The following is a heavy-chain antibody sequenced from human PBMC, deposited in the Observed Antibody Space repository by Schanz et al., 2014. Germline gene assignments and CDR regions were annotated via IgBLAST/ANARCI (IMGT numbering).Heavy chain of an antibody. J-gene: IGHJ4*02. CDR3: ARWFLIRGVILDS. Sequence: EVQLVESGGGLVKPGGSLRLSCAASGFTFSSYAMSWVRQAPGKGLEWVSAISGSGGSTYYADSVKGRFTISRDNSRDTVYLQMNSLRADDTAMYYCARWFLIRGVILDSWGQGTLVTVSS. D-gene: IGHD3-10*01. CDR2: ISGSGGST. V-gene: IGHV3-23*04. CDR1: GFTFSSYA.